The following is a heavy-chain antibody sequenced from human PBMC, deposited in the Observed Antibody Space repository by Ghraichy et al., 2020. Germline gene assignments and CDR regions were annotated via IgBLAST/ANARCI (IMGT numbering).Heavy chain of an antibody. D-gene: IGHD5/OR15-5a*01. V-gene: IGHV3-30*18. Sequence: VAFMSYDGRNNYYTDSVKCRFTISRDNSNNTLYLQLNSLKYEYTAMYYCAKVYSSTAFDIWGQGTMVSVFS. CDR3: AKVYSSTAFDI. J-gene: IGHJ3*02. CDR2: MSYDGRNN.